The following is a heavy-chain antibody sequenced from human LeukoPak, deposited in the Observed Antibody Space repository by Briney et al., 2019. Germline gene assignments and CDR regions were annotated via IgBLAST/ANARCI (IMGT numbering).Heavy chain of an antibody. J-gene: IGHJ4*02. D-gene: IGHD1-1*01. Sequence: PGGSLRLSCVVSGITFSSYAMSWVRQAPAKGPEWLSGISSSGATTYHADAVRGRFIISRDNSKNTLYLQMNSLRAEDTAVYYCARDPEDLVPGVHYFDYWGQGTLVAVSS. CDR3: ARDPEDLVPGVHYFDY. CDR2: ISSSGATT. V-gene: IGHV3-23*01. CDR1: GITFSSYA.